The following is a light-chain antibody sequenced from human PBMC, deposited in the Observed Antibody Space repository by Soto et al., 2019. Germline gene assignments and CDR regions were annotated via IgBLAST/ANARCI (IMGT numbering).Light chain of an antibody. CDR2: WAS. J-gene: IGKJ1*01. Sequence: DFVVTQSPASLAVSLGERATISCSSSRRLLKTTNNRDHLDWYQQKPGQPPRLLIQWASTRESGVPDRFSGSGSGTDFPLTISSLPAEDVAVYYCQQYYDSWTFGQGTKVEVK. CDR3: QQYYDSWT. V-gene: IGKV4-1*01. CDR1: RRLLKTTNNRDH.